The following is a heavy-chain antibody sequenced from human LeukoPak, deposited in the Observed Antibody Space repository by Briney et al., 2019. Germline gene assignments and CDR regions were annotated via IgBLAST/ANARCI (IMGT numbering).Heavy chain of an antibody. V-gene: IGHV3-53*01. D-gene: IGHD6-19*01. CDR1: GFTVSSNY. CDR2: IYSGGST. Sequence: PGGSLRLSCAASGFTVSSNYMSWVRQAPGKGLEWVSVIYSGGSTYYADSVKGRFTISRDNSKNTLYLQMNSLRAEDTAVYYCAREDLAVAGPDWGQGTLVTVSS. CDR3: AREDLAVAGPD. J-gene: IGHJ4*02.